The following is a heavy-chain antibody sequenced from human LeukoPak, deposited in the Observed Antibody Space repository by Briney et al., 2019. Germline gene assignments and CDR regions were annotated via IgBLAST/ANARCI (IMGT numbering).Heavy chain of an antibody. CDR3: ARMRRDSSSWFENFDY. D-gene: IGHD6-13*01. CDR1: GYTFTSYG. CDR2: ISAYNGNT. Sequence: GASVKVSCKASGYTFTSYGISWVRQAPGQGLEWMGWISAYNGNTNYAQKLQGRVTMTTDTSTSTAYMELRSLRSDDTAVYYCARMRRDSSSWFENFDYWGQGTLVTVSS. V-gene: IGHV1-18*01. J-gene: IGHJ4*02.